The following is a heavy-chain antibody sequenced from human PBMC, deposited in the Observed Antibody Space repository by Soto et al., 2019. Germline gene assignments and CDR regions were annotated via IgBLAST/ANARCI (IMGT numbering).Heavy chain of an antibody. Sequence: PSETLSLTCTVSGGSISSYYWSWIRQPPGKGLEWIGYIYYSGSTNYNPSLKSRVTISVDTSKNQFSLKLSSVTAADTAVYYCARDLRGRYYNLWSQGTLVTVSS. V-gene: IGHV4-59*01. CDR3: ARDLRGRYYNL. CDR1: GGSISSYY. D-gene: IGHD3-10*01. CDR2: IYYSGST. J-gene: IGHJ4*02.